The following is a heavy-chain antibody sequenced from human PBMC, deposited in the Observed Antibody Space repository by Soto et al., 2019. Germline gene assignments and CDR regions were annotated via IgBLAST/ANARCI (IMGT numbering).Heavy chain of an antibody. D-gene: IGHD4-17*01. V-gene: IGHV3-48*03. CDR2: ISSSATNI. CDR3: ARHRTVADVFDI. CDR1: GFTFSSYA. J-gene: IGHJ3*02. Sequence: GGSLRLSCAASGFTFSSYAMSWVRQAPGKGLEWVSYISSSATNIYYADSVKGRFTISRDNAKNSLSLQMNSLRVEDTAVYYCARHRTVADVFDIWGQGTMVTV.